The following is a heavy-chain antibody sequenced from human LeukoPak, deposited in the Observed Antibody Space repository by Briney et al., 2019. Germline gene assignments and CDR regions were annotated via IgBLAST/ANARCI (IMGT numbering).Heavy chain of an antibody. J-gene: IGHJ4*02. V-gene: IGHV3-21*01. CDR1: GFTFSSYA. CDR2: ISSTAGYI. Sequence: SGGSLRLSCAASGFTFSSYAMSWVRQAPGKGLEWVSSISSTAGYISYADSLKGRFTISRDNAKNSLYLQMNSLRAEDTAVYYCARVGYYDSSGFDYWGQGTLVTVSS. D-gene: IGHD3-22*01. CDR3: ARVGYYDSSGFDY.